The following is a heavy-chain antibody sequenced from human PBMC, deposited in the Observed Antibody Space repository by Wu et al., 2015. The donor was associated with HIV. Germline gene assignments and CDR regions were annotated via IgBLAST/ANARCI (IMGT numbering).Heavy chain of an antibody. V-gene: IGHV1-69*06. D-gene: IGHD2-15*01. CDR2: IIPVFDST. CDR1: GGTFSSYG. Sequence: QVQLVQSGAEVKKPGASVKVSCKASGGTFSSYGVIWVRQAPGQGLEWMGGIIPVFDSTKYAQKFHDRLTITADRSTTTAYMELSNLKSEDTAVYFCTRSTFAGGSDTWYSFDKWGQGTLVSVSS. J-gene: IGHJ4*02. CDR3: TRSTFAGGSDTWYSFDK.